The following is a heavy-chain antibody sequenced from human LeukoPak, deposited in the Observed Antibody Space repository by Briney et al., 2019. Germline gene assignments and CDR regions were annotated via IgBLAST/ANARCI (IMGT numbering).Heavy chain of an antibody. CDR2: IYYSGST. CDR3: ARGLWNELVMFD. D-gene: IGHD6-13*01. Sequence: SSETLSLTCTVSGGSISSYYWRWLRQPPGKGRVWLGYIYYSGSTNLNPSRKSRVTLSVDTSKNQFSLKLSSVTAADTAVYYCARGLWNELVMFDWGQGTLVTISS. CDR1: GGSISSYY. J-gene: IGHJ4*02. V-gene: IGHV4-59*08.